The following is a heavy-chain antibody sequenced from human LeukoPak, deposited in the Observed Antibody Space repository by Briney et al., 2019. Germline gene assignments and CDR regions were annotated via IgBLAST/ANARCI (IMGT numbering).Heavy chain of an antibody. D-gene: IGHD2-2*01. CDR3: ARLCSSTNCYPVGMDV. CDR2: IYPGDSDT. CDR1: GYSFTSYW. V-gene: IGHV5-51*01. Sequence: GESLKISCKGSGYSFTSYWIGWVRQMPGKGLEWMGIIYPGDSDTRYSPSFQGQVTISADKSISTAYLQWSSLKASDTAMYYCARLCSSTNCYPVGMDVWGQGTTVTVSS. J-gene: IGHJ6*02.